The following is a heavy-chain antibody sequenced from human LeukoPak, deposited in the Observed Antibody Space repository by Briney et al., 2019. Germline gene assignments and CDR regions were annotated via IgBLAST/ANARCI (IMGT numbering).Heavy chain of an antibody. CDR1: GGSFSGYY. Sequence: SETLSLTCAVYGGSFSGYYWSWIRQPPGKGLEWIGEINHSGSTNYDPSLKSRVTISVDTSKNQFSLKLSSVTAADTAVYYCARVGPIVATIDDAFDIWGQGTMVTVSS. V-gene: IGHV4-34*01. J-gene: IGHJ3*02. D-gene: IGHD5-12*01. CDR3: ARVGPIVATIDDAFDI. CDR2: INHSGST.